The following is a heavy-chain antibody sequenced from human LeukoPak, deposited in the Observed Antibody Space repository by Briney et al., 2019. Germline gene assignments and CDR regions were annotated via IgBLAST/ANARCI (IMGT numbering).Heavy chain of an antibody. CDR3: ARVYSRGWYWFDP. CDR2: INPNSGGT. D-gene: IGHD6-19*01. J-gene: IGHJ5*02. CDR1: GYTLTELS. V-gene: IGHV1-2*02. Sequence: ASVKVSCKVSGYTLTELSMHWVRQAPGKGLEWMGWINPNSGGTNYAQKFQGRVTMTRDTSISTAYMELSRLRSDDTAVYYCARVYSRGWYWFDPWGQGTLVTVSS.